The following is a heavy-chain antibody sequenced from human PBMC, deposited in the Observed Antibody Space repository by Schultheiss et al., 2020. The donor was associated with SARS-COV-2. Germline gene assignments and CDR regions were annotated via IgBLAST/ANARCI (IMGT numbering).Heavy chain of an antibody. CDR2: IYYSGST. Sequence: GSLRLSCTVSGGSMSSSTYYWGWIRQPPGKGLEWIGSIYYSGSTYYNPSLKSRVTISIDTSENQFSLMLSSVTAADTAVYYCARVRGYCSSASCYAQRYFDLWGRGTLVTVSS. D-gene: IGHD2-2*01. V-gene: IGHV4-39*07. J-gene: IGHJ2*01. CDR1: GGSMSSSTYY. CDR3: ARVRGYCSSASCYAQRYFDL.